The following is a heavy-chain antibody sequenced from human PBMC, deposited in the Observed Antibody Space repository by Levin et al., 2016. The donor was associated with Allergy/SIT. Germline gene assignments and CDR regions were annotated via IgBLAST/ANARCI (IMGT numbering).Heavy chain of an antibody. CDR3: ARGPTSPRLTRGGDFDY. V-gene: IGHV4-4*07. CDR1: GGSISSYY. Sequence: SETLSLTCTVSGGSISSYYWSWIRQPAGKGLEWIGRIYTSGSTNYNPSLKSRVTMSVDTSKNQFSLKLSSVTAADTAVYYCARGPTSPRLTRGGDFDYWGQGTLVTVSS. CDR2: IYTSGST. J-gene: IGHJ4*02. D-gene: IGHD3-10*01.